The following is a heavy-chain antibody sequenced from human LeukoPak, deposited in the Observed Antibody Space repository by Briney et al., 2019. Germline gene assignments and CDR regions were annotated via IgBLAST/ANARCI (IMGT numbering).Heavy chain of an antibody. D-gene: IGHD6-13*01. CDR2: ISGSGGGT. J-gene: IGHJ4*02. Sequence: GGSLRPSCAASGFIFSSYAMSWVRQAPGKGLAWVSAISGSGGGTYYADSVKGRFTISRDNSKNTLYLQMNSLRAEDTAVYYCATRGAYSSSWSLHYWGQGTLVTVSS. V-gene: IGHV3-23*01. CDR3: ATRGAYSSSWSLHY. CDR1: GFIFSSYA.